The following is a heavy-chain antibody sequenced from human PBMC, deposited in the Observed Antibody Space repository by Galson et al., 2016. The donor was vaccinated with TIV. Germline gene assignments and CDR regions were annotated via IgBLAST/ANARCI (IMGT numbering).Heavy chain of an antibody. CDR1: GLSVNINY. V-gene: IGHV3-66*02. J-gene: IGHJ6*02. CDR2: LSDGGNT. D-gene: IGHD2-15*01. Sequence: SLRLSCAASGLSVNINYMTWVRQAPGKGLEWVSLLSDGGNTYYPASVKGRFTITRDNSKNTPYLQMNSLRGEDTAVYYCARDRIGDATSYYYYFGLDVWGQGTAVTVSS. CDR3: ARDRIGDATSYYYYFGLDV.